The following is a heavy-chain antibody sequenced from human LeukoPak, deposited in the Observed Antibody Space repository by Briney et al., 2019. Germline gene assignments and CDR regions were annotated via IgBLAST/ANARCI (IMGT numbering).Heavy chain of an antibody. CDR2: FDPEAGET. CDR1: GYSLTELS. Sequence: ASVKVSCKVSGYSLTELSMHWVRQTPGKGLEWMGGFDPEAGETIYAQKFQGRVTMTEDTSTDTAYMELSSLRSEDTAVFYCATWAGAVIVDKNGGVYWGQGTLVTVSS. CDR3: ATWAGAVIVDKNGGVY. J-gene: IGHJ4*02. D-gene: IGHD3-22*01. V-gene: IGHV1-24*01.